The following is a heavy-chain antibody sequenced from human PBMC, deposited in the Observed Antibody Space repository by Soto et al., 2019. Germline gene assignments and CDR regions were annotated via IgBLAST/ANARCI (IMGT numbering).Heavy chain of an antibody. J-gene: IGHJ4*02. CDR1: GGSISSYY. CDR2: IYYSGST. Sequence: AETLSLTCTVSGGSISSYYWSWIRQPPGKGLEWIGYIYYSGSTNYNPSLKSRVTISVDTSKNQFSLKLSSVTAADTAVYYCARDSGEMATGFDYRGKGTLVTVSS. V-gene: IGHV4-59*01. D-gene: IGHD2-8*02. CDR3: ARDSGEMATGFDY.